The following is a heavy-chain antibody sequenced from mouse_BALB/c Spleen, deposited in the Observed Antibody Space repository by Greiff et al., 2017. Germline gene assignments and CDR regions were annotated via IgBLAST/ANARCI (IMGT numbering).Heavy chain of an antibody. CDR2: IRNKANGYTT. CDR3: ARGVDY. CDR1: GFTFTDYY. J-gene: IGHJ2*01. V-gene: IGHV7-3*02. Sequence: DVKVEESGGGLVQPGGSLRLSCATSGFTFTDYYMSWVRQPPGKALEWLGFIRNKANGYTTEYSASVKGRFTISRDNSQSILYLQMNTLRAEDSATYYCARGVDYWGQGTTLTVSS.